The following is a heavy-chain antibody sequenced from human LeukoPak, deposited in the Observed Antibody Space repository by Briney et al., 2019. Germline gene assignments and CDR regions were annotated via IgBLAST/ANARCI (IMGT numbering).Heavy chain of an antibody. Sequence: GSSVKVSCKASGGTFSSYAMHWVRQAPGQRLEWMGWINAGNGNTKYSQKFQGRVTITRDTSASTAYMELSSLRSEDTAVYYCARSGLLWFGDLPPDYYYGMDVWGQGTTVTVSS. CDR1: GGTFSSYA. CDR3: ARSGLLWFGDLPPDYYYGMDV. J-gene: IGHJ6*02. V-gene: IGHV1-3*01. D-gene: IGHD3-10*01. CDR2: INAGNGNT.